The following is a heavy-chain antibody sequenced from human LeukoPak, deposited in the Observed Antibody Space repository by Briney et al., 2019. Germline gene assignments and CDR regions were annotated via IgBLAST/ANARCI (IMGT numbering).Heavy chain of an antibody. CDR3: ARWDSYGSLGYYYYYGMDV. V-gene: IGHV3-23*01. J-gene: IGHJ6*02. Sequence: GGSLRLSCAASGFTFSSYSMNWVRQAPGKGLEWVSAISGSGGSTYYADSVKGRFTISRDNSKNTLYLQMNSLRAEDTAVYYCARWDSYGSLGYYYYYGMDVWGQGTTVTVSS. CDR1: GFTFSSYS. CDR2: ISGSGGST. D-gene: IGHD5-18*01.